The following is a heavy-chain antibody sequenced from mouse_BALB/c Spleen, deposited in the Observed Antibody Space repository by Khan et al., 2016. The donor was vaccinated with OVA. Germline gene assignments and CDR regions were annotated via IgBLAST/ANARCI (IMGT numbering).Heavy chain of an antibody. V-gene: IGHV2-6-7*01. CDR1: GFSLTDYG. D-gene: IGHD2-14*01. CDR3: VMYWYRYFDY. Sequence: VQLQESGPGLVAPSQSLSLTCTVSGFSLTDYGVSWVRQPPGKGLEWLGMIRSAGRTAYNSSLKSKLSINKTKSKSQAFLILYSLQTDDTARYYCVMYWYRYFDYWGQGTALTVSS. J-gene: IGHJ2*01. CDR2: IRSAGRT.